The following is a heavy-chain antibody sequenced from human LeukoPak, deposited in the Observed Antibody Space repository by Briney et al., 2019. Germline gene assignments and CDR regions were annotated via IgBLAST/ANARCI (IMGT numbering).Heavy chain of an antibody. CDR2: ISSSGSTI. CDR1: GFTFSDYY. D-gene: IGHD1-26*01. J-gene: IGHJ4*02. CDR3: TTVAKSVGAMR. V-gene: IGHV3-11*01. Sequence: GGSLRLSCAASGFTFSDYYMSWIRQAPGKGLEWVSYISSSGSTIYYADSVKGRFTISRDNAKNSLYLQMNSLKTEDTAVYYCTTVAKSVGAMRWGQGTLVTVSS.